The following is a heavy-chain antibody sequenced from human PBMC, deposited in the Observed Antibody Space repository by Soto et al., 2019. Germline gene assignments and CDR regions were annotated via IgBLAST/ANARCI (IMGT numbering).Heavy chain of an antibody. Sequence: LRLSCAASGFTVSSNYMSWVRQAPGKGLEWVSVIYSGGRTYYADSVKGQFTISRDNSKNTPYLQMNSLRAEDTAVYYCARGAPQLGYCSSTSCYALDYYGMDVWGQGTTVTVSS. V-gene: IGHV3-53*01. CDR2: IYSGGRT. J-gene: IGHJ6*02. D-gene: IGHD2-2*01. CDR1: GFTVSSNY. CDR3: ARGAPQLGYCSSTSCYALDYYGMDV.